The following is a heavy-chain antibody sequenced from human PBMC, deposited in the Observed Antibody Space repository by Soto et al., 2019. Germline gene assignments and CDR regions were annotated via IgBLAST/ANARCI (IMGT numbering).Heavy chain of an antibody. J-gene: IGHJ6*02. D-gene: IGHD1-26*01. V-gene: IGHV1-46*01. Sequence: ASVKVSCKASGYTFTSYYMHWVRQAPGQGLEWMGIINPSGGSTSYAQKFQGRVTMSRETSTSTVYMELSSLRSEDTAVYYCARDRVVGKEVGRYYYYGMDVWGQGTTVTVSS. CDR3: ARDRVVGKEVGRYYYYGMDV. CDR1: GYTFTSYY. CDR2: INPSGGST.